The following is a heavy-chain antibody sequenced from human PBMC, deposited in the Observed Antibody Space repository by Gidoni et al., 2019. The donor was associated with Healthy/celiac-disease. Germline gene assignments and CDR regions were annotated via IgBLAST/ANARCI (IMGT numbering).Heavy chain of an antibody. CDR2: INHSGST. Sequence: QVQLQQWGAGPLKPSETLSLTCAVYGGSFSGYYWRWIRQPPGKGLEWIGEINHSGSTNYNPSLKSRVTISVDTSKNQFSLKLSSVTAADTAVYYCARGHYYGSGSYYPSAARNDYWGQGTLVTVSS. D-gene: IGHD3-10*01. J-gene: IGHJ4*02. CDR1: GGSFSGYY. V-gene: IGHV4-34*01. CDR3: ARGHYYGSGSYYPSAARNDY.